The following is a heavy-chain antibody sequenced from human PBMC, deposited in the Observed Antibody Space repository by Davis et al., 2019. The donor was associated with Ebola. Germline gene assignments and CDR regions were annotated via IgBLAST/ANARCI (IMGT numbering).Heavy chain of an antibody. CDR1: GGTFSSYA. Sequence: ASVKVSCKASGGTFSSYAISWVRQAPGQGLEWMGWISAYNGNTNYAQKLQGRVTMTTDTSTSTAYMELRSLRSDDTAVYYCARFYGGSSWYEFDYWGQGTLVTVSS. V-gene: IGHV1-18*01. CDR3: ARFYGGSSWYEFDY. CDR2: ISAYNGNT. D-gene: IGHD6-13*01. J-gene: IGHJ4*02.